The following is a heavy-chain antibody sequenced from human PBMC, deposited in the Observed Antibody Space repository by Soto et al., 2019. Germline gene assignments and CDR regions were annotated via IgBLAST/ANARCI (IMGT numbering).Heavy chain of an antibody. J-gene: IGHJ4*02. V-gene: IGHV3-30-3*01. D-gene: IGHD6-19*01. CDR3: ARDGVAVALGCLDY. Sequence: GGSLRLSCAASGFTFSSYVMHWVRQAPGKGLEWVAVISYDGSNKYYADSVKGRFTISRDNSKNTLYLQMNSLRAEDTAVYYCARDGVAVALGCLDYWGQGTLVTVSS. CDR1: GFTFSSYV. CDR2: ISYDGSNK.